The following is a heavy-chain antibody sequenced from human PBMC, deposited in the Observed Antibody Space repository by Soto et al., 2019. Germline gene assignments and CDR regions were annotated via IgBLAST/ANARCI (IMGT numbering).Heavy chain of an antibody. CDR2: INPSGGST. CDR3: ASTAAGPASFDY. V-gene: IGHV1-46*01. CDR1: GYTFTSYY. D-gene: IGHD6-13*01. Sequence: ASVKVSCKASGYTFTSYYMHWVRQAPGQGLEWMGIINPSGGSTSYAQKFQGRVTMTRGTSTSTAYMELRSLRSDDTAVYYCASTAAGPASFDYWGQGTRVTVSS. J-gene: IGHJ4*02.